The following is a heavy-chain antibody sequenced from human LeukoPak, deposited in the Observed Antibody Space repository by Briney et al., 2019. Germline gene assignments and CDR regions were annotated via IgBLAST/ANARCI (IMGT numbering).Heavy chain of an antibody. CDR1: GGSVSSGSYY. CDR2: IYYSGST. CDR3: ARGRSVVVPSSLNWFDP. J-gene: IGHJ5*02. V-gene: IGHV4-61*01. D-gene: IGHD2-2*01. Sequence: SETLSLTCTASGGSVSSGSYYWSWIRQPPGKGLEWIGYIYYSGSTNYNPSLKSRVTISVDTSKNQFSLKLSSVTAADTAVYYCARGRSVVVPSSLNWFDPWGQGTLVTVSS.